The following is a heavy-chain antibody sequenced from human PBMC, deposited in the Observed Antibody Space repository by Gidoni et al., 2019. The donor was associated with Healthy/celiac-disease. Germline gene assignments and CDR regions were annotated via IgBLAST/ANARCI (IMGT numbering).Heavy chain of an antibody. V-gene: IGHV3-30*04. CDR1: GFTFSSYA. D-gene: IGHD3-22*01. Sequence: QVQLVESGGGVVQPGRSLRLSCAASGFTFSSYAMHWVRPAPGKGLEWVAVISYDGSNKYYADSVKGRFTISRDNSKNTLYLQMNSLRAEDTAVYYCARGHYYDSSGYPFDYWGQGTLVTVSS. CDR2: ISYDGSNK. J-gene: IGHJ4*02. CDR3: ARGHYYDSSGYPFDY.